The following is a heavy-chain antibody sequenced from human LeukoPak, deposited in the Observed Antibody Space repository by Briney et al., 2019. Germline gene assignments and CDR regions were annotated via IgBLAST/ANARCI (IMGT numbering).Heavy chain of an antibody. CDR3: ARDSSGWYARFDR. Sequence: GGSLRLSCAASGFIFSSYGMHWVRQAPGKGLEWVAVVSYDGSRTSYADSVKGRFTISRDNSQNTLYLQMGSLTAEDTAVYFCARDSSGWYARFDRWGQGTLVTVSS. CDR1: GFIFSSYG. D-gene: IGHD6-19*01. CDR2: VSYDGSRT. V-gene: IGHV3-30*03. J-gene: IGHJ4*02.